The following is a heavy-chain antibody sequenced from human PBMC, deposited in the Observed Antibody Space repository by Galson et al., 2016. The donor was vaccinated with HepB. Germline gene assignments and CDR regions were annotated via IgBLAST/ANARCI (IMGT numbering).Heavy chain of an antibody. V-gene: IGHV3-30*18. CDR1: GLTFNNYG. Sequence: SLRLSCAASGLTFNNYGFHWVRQAPGEGLEWVALISGDGNIKMYGGSVRGRFAISRDDSKNTLYLQMNDLRPEDTALYYCVKESNAFDVWGQGTMVTVSS. CDR2: ISGDGNIK. CDR3: VKESNAFDV. J-gene: IGHJ3*01.